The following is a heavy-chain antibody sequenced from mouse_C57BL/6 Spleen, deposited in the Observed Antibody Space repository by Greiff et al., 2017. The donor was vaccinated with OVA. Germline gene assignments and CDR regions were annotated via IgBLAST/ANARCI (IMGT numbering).Heavy chain of an antibody. CDR2: INYDGSST. V-gene: IGHV5-16*01. CDR3: ARDDGYWAY. J-gene: IGHJ3*01. CDR1: GFTFSDYY. D-gene: IGHD2-3*01. Sequence: EVMLVESEGGLVQPGSSMKLSCTASGFTFSDYYMAWVRQVPEKGLEWVANINYDGSSTYYLDSLKSRFIISRDNAKNSLYLQMSSLKSEDTATYYCARDDGYWAYWGQGTLVTVSA.